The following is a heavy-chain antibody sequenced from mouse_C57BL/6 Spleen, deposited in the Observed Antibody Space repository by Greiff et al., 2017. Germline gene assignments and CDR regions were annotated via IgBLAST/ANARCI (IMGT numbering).Heavy chain of an antibody. V-gene: IGHV3-6*01. CDR1: GYSITSGYY. Sequence: ESGPGLVKPSQSLSLTCSVTGYSITSGYYWNWIRQFPGNKLEWMGYISYDGSNNYNPSLKNRISITRDTSKNQFFLKLNSVTTEDTATYYCAREGYEYDGAWFAYWGQGTLVTVSA. CDR3: AREGYEYDGAWFAY. J-gene: IGHJ3*01. CDR2: ISYDGSN. D-gene: IGHD2-4*01.